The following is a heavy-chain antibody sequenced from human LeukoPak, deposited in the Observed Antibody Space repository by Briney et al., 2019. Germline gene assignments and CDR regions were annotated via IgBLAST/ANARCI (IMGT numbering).Heavy chain of an antibody. D-gene: IGHD3-22*01. CDR3: ARVPYYYDSSGLFDY. J-gene: IGHJ4*02. V-gene: IGHV4-38-2*02. Sequence: SETLSLTCTVSGGSISSYYWGWIRQPPGKGLEWIGSIYHSGSTYYNPSLKSRVTISVDTSKNQFSLKLSSVTAADTAVYYCARVPYYYDSSGLFDYWGQGTLVTVSS. CDR1: GGSISSYY. CDR2: IYHSGST.